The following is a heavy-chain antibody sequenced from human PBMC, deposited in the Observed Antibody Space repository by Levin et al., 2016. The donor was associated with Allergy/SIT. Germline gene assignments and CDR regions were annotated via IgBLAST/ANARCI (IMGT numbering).Heavy chain of an antibody. D-gene: IGHD2-2*02. J-gene: IGHJ4*02. CDR3: ARGLYFAEEK. V-gene: IGHV3-48*03. CDR2: INTGSTTM. CDR1: GFNFKNYE. Sequence: GESLKISCAASGFNFKNYEMNWVRQAPGKGLEWVAYINTGSTTMYYADSVKGRFTISRDNAKYSLFLQMTSLTAEDTAVYYCARGLYFAEEKWGQGTLVTVSS.